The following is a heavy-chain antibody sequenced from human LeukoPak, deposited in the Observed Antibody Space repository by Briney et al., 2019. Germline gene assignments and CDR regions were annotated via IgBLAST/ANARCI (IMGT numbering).Heavy chain of an antibody. Sequence: SETLSLTCTVSGGSISSYYWSWIRQPPGKGLEWIGYIYTSGSTNYNPSLKSRVTISVDTSKNQFSLKLSSVTAADTAVYYCARLRGYDSSGYYSTYFDYWGQGTLVTVSS. D-gene: IGHD3-22*01. CDR1: GGSISSYY. CDR3: ARLRGYDSSGYYSTYFDY. J-gene: IGHJ4*02. V-gene: IGHV4-4*09. CDR2: IYTSGST.